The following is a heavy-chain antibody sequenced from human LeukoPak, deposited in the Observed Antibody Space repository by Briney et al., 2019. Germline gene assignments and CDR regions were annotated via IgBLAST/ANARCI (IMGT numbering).Heavy chain of an antibody. CDR1: GFTFSSYT. CDR3: ARDQDWNDRGGLDY. D-gene: IGHD1-1*01. Sequence: PGGSLRLSCAASGFTFSSYTMNWVRQAPGRGLEWVSSISTSSIYIYYTDSLKGRFTTSRDNARNSLYLQMNSLGAEDTAVYYCARDQDWNDRGGLDYWGQGTLVTVSS. J-gene: IGHJ4*02. CDR2: ISTSSIYI. V-gene: IGHV3-21*01.